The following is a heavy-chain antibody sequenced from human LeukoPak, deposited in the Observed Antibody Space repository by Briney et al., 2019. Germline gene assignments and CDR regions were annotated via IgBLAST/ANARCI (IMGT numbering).Heavy chain of an antibody. Sequence: SETLSLTCTASGGSISSYYWSWIRQPPGKGLEWIGYIYYSGSTNYNPSLKSRVTISVDTSKNQFSLKLSSVTAADTAVYYCARGSHYYYYMDVWGKGTTVTVSS. CDR2: IYYSGST. J-gene: IGHJ6*03. CDR3: ARGSHYYYYMDV. V-gene: IGHV4-59*01. CDR1: GGSISSYY. D-gene: IGHD2-15*01.